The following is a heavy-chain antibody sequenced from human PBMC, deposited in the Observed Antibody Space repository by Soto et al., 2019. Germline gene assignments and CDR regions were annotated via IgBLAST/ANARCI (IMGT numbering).Heavy chain of an antibody. J-gene: IGHJ6*03. Sequence: QVQLVESGGGLVKPGGSLRLSCEASGFTLSDYYMTWIRQAPGKGLEWISYISSSATIIYYADSVKGRFTISRDNAKTSLYLKMSSLSADDTAVYYCARAGKPWLVGGDYYYYYMDVWGKGTTVTVSS. D-gene: IGHD6-19*01. CDR2: ISSSATII. V-gene: IGHV3-11*01. CDR1: GFTLSDYY. CDR3: ARAGKPWLVGGDYYYYYMDV.